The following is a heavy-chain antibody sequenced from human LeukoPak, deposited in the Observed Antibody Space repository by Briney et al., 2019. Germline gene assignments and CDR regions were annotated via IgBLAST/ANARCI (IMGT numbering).Heavy chain of an antibody. V-gene: IGHV3-23*01. CDR3: AKGKSGWSTGGFDY. CDR2: ISGSGGST. J-gene: IGHJ4*02. Sequence: PGGSLRLSCAASGFTFSSYAMNWVRQAPGKGLEWVSAISGSGGSTYYADSVKGRFTISRDNSKNTLYLQMNSLRAEDTAVYYCAKGKSGWSTGGFDYWGQGTLVTVSS. CDR1: GFTFSSYA. D-gene: IGHD6-19*01.